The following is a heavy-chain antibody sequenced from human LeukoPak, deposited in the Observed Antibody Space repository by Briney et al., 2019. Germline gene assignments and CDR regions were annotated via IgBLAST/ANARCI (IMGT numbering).Heavy chain of an antibody. Sequence: GGSLRLSCAASGFTFSSYEMNWVRQAPGKGLEWISYISSGGTTINYADSVKGRVTISRDNAKNSLYLQMNRLRAEDTAVYYCAREMGTIDDYWGQGALVTVSS. V-gene: IGHV3-48*03. D-gene: IGHD5-24*01. CDR2: ISSGGTTI. CDR1: GFTFSSYE. CDR3: AREMGTIDDY. J-gene: IGHJ4*02.